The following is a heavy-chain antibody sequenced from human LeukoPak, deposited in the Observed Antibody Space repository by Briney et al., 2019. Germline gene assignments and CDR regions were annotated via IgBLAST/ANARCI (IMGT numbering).Heavy chain of an antibody. D-gene: IGHD6-19*01. CDR3: ARDDKWLQR. CDR2: IYYSGST. V-gene: IGHV4-61*08. CDR1: GSSISNGGFS. J-gene: IGHJ4*02. Sequence: SETLSLTCAVSGSSISNGGFSWSWIRQPPGQGLEWIGYIYYSGSTNYNPSLKSRVTISLDTSKNQISLKLSSVTAADTAVYYCARDDKWLQRWGQGTLVTVSS.